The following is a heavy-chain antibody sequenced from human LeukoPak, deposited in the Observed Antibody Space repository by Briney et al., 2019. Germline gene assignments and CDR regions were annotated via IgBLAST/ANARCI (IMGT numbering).Heavy chain of an antibody. CDR3: VRDNPRQQGFAY. J-gene: IGHJ4*02. Sequence: PGGSLRLSCAASGFTFSDFYMSWIRQAPGKGLEWVSYISSSGSTIYYADSVKGRFTISRDNAKNSLYLQMNSLRAEDTAVYYCVRDNPRQQGFAYWGQGTLVTVSS. CDR1: GFTFSDFY. CDR2: ISSSGSTI. V-gene: IGHV3-11*01. D-gene: IGHD6-13*01.